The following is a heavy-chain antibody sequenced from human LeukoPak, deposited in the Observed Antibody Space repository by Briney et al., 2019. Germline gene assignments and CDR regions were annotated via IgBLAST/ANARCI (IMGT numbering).Heavy chain of an antibody. V-gene: IGHV4-59*01. D-gene: IGHD6-13*01. CDR3: ATGYSSSWYYFDY. Sequence: SETLSLTCTVSGGSISSNYWRWMRQPQGQGLEWIGYIYHSGSTNYNPSLKSRVTISADTTKDPFSLKLASVTAADAAVYYCATGYSSSWYYFDYWGQGTLVTVSS. CDR2: IYHSGST. J-gene: IGHJ4*02. CDR1: GGSISSNY.